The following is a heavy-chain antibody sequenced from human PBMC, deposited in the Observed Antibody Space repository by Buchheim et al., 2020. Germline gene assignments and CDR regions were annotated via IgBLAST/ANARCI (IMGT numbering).Heavy chain of an antibody. V-gene: IGHV3-30*18. CDR3: AKMYGNNYADDGMYV. CDR2: ISYDGSDK. CDR1: GFSFSTYD. J-gene: IGHJ6*02. D-gene: IGHD4-11*01. Sequence: QVQLVESGGGVVQPGRSLRLSCADSGFSFSTYDMPWVRQAPGKGLEWVALISYDGSDKYYEDYVKGRFAISRDNSKNTLYLQMNSLRAEDTAVYYCAKMYGNNYADDGMYVGGQRT.